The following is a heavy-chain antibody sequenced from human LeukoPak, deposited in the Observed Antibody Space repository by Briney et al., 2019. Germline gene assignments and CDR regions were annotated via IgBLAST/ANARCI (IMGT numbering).Heavy chain of an antibody. J-gene: IGHJ5*02. CDR1: GGTFSSYA. CDR3: ARGYCTNGVCYKQQPFFIRPEHNWFDP. V-gene: IGHV1-69*06. D-gene: IGHD2-8*01. CDR2: IIPIFGTA. Sequence: GASVKVSCKASGGTFSSYAISWVRQAPGQGLEWMGGIIPIFGTANYAQKFQGRVTITADKSTSTAYMELSSLRSEDTAVYYCARGYCTNGVCYKQQPFFIRPEHNWFDPWGQGTLVTVSS.